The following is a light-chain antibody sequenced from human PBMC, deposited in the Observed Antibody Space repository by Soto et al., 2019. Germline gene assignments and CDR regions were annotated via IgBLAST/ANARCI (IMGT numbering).Light chain of an antibody. J-gene: IGKJ3*01. CDR3: QQYYSYLFT. V-gene: IGKV1-8*01. CDR2: AAS. CDR1: QGISSY. Sequence: AIRMTQSPSSLSASTGDRVTITCRASQGISSYLAWYQQKPGKAPKLLIYAASTLQSGVPSRFSGSVSGTDFTLTISCLQSEDFATYYCQQYYSYLFTFGPGTKVDIK.